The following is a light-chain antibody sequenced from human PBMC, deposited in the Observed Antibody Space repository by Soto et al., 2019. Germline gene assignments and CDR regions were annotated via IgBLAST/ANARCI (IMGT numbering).Light chain of an antibody. J-gene: IGLJ1*01. CDR2: EVS. CDR3: TSYTTSTTLV. V-gene: IGLV2-14*01. CDR1: SSDVGAYKY. Sequence: QSALTQPASVSGSPGQSITISCTGTSSDVGAYKYVAWYQQHSGKAPKVMIFEVSNRPSGVSNRFSGSKSGNTASLTISGLQAEDEADYYCTSYTTSTTLVFGTGTQLTVL.